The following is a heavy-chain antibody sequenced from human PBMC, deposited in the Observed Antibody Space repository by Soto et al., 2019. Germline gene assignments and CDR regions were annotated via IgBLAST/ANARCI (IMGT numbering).Heavy chain of an antibody. CDR2: IVPIFGTA. D-gene: IGHD5-12*01. Sequence: GASVKVSCKASGGTFSSYAISWVRQAPGQGLEWMGGIVPIFGTANYAQKFQGRVTITADKSTSTAYMELSSLRSEDTAVYYCARGGMVATGYSVIWFDPWGQGTLVPVSS. CDR1: GGTFSSYA. CDR3: ARGGMVATGYSVIWFDP. V-gene: IGHV1-69*06. J-gene: IGHJ5*02.